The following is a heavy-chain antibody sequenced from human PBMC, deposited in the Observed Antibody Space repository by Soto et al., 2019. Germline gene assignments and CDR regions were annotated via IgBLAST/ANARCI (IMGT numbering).Heavy chain of an antibody. CDR2: ISGSGGST. CDR3: ARDLGGYYTRNWFDP. D-gene: IGHD3-3*01. V-gene: IGHV3-23*01. J-gene: IGHJ5*02. CDR1: GFAFSIYA. Sequence: VGSLRLSCAASGFAFSIYAMSWVRQAPGKGLEWVSTISGSGGSTYYGDSVKGRFTISRDNSKKTLCLQMDSLRAEDTAVYYCARDLGGYYTRNWFDPWGQGTLVTVSS.